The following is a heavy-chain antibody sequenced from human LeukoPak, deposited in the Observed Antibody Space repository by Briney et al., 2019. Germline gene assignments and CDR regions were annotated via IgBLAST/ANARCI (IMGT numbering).Heavy chain of an antibody. CDR3: ARDLAAGGTYPHY. CDR1: GFTVSSNY. V-gene: IGHV3-53*01. J-gene: IGHJ4*02. Sequence: GGSLRLSCAASGFTVSSNYISWVRQAPGKGPEWVSVIYSDGSTYYADSVKGRFTISRDTSKNTLYLQMNSLRTEDTAVYYCARDLAAGGTYPHYWGQGNLVSVSS. D-gene: IGHD6-13*01. CDR2: IYSDGST.